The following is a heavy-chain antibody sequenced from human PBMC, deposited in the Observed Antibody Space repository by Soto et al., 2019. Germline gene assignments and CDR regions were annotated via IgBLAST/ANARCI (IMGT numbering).Heavy chain of an antibody. CDR2: IWYDGSNK. CDR1: GFTFSSYG. D-gene: IGHD6-13*01. J-gene: IGHJ4*02. Sequence: PGGSLRLSCAASGFTFSSYGMHWVRQAPGKGLEWVAVIWYDGSNKYYADSVKGRFTISRDNSKNTLYLQMNSLRAEDTAVYYCARDKGLAAAGTLDYWGQGTLVTVSS. CDR3: ARDKGLAAAGTLDY. V-gene: IGHV3-33*01.